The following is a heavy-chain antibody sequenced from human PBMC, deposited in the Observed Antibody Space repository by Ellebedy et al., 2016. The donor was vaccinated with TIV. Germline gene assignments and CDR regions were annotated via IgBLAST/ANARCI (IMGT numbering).Heavy chain of an antibody. J-gene: IGHJ6*02. CDR2: INTGNGNT. Sequence: ASVKVSCXASGYTFTTYPVIWVRQAPGQGLEWMGWINTGNGNTKYSQTFQGRVTITTDTSASTAYMELSSLRSEDTAVYYCATREWVDPMDVWGQGTMVTVSS. V-gene: IGHV1-3*04. D-gene: IGHD3-3*01. CDR3: ATREWVDPMDV. CDR1: GYTFTTYP.